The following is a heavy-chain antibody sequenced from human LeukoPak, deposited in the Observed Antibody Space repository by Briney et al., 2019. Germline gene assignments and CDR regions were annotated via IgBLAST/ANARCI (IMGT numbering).Heavy chain of an antibody. CDR3: AREANWGPYWYFDL. Sequence: ASVKVSCKASGGTFSSYAISWVRQAPGQGLEWMGRIIPILGIANYAQKLQGRVTITADKSTSTAYMELSSLRSEDTAVYYCAREANWGPYWYFDLWGRGTLVTVSS. J-gene: IGHJ2*01. CDR1: GGTFSSYA. D-gene: IGHD7-27*01. CDR2: IIPILGIA. V-gene: IGHV1-69*04.